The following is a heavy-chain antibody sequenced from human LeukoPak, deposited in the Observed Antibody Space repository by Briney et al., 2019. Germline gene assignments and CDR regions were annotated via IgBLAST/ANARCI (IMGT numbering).Heavy chain of an antibody. CDR2: IYSGGST. CDR3: ARDASFGDSSGYRAY. V-gene: IGHV3-53*01. J-gene: IGHJ4*02. Sequence: GGSLRLSCAASGFTVSSSYMSWVRQAPGKGLEWVSVIYSGGSTYYADSVKGRFTISRDNSKNTLYLQMNSLRADDTAVYYCARDASFGDSSGYRAYWGQGTLVTVSS. CDR1: GFTVSSSY. D-gene: IGHD3-22*01.